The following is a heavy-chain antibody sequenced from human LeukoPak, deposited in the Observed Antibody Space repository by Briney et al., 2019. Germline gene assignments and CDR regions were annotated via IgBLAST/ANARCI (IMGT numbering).Heavy chain of an antibody. CDR3: ASGRRITMVRGVISSGTYFDY. D-gene: IGHD3-10*01. J-gene: IGHJ4*02. CDR1: GFTFSSYA. Sequence: GGSLRLSCAASGFTFSSYAMHWVRQAPGKGLEWVAVISYDGSNKYYADSVKGRFTISRGNSKNTLYLQMNSLRAEDTAVYYCASGRRITMVRGVISSGTYFDYWGQGTLVTVSS. V-gene: IGHV3-30-3*01. CDR2: ISYDGSNK.